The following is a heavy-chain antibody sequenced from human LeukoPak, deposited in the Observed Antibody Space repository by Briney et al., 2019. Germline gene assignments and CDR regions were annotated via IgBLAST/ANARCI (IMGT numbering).Heavy chain of an antibody. CDR2: IYHSGST. D-gene: IGHD6-19*01. Sequence: TLSLTCAVSGGSISSGGYSWSWIRQPPGKGLEWIGYIYHSGSTYYNPSLKSRVTISVDRSKNQFSLKLSSVTAADTAVYFCARLEYSSGWYVYWGQGTLVTVSS. J-gene: IGHJ4*02. CDR3: ARLEYSSGWYVY. CDR1: GGSISSGGYS. V-gene: IGHV4-30-2*01.